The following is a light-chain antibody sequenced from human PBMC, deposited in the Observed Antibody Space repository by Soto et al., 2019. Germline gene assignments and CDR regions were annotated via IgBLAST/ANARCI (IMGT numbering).Light chain of an antibody. J-gene: IGLJ1*01. Sequence: QSALTQPAAVSGSPGQSITISCTGTSSDVGGYNYVSWYQQHPGTAPKLMIYEVRNRPSGVSNRFSGSKSGNTASLTISGLQAEDEGDYYCSSYTSSSTFVFGTGTKLTVL. CDR2: EVR. CDR1: SSDVGGYNY. CDR3: SSYTSSSTFV. V-gene: IGLV2-14*01.